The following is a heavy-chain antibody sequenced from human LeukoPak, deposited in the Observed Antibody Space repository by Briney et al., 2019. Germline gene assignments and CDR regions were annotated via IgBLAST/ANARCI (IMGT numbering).Heavy chain of an antibody. D-gene: IGHD5-18*01. CDR1: GFTFSTYA. CDR3: AKARGYSYGRPFDY. V-gene: IGHV3-23*01. CDR2: ISGSGGST. J-gene: IGHJ4*02. Sequence: PGGSLRLSCAASGFTFSTYAMSWVRQAPGKGLEWVSTISGSGGSTYYADSVEGRFTISRDNSKNTLYLQMNSLRAEDTAVYYCAKARGYSYGRPFDYWGQGTLVTVSS.